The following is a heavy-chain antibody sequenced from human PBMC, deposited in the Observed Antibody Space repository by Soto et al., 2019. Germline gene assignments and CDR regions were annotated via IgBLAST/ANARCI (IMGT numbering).Heavy chain of an antibody. V-gene: IGHV5-10-1*01. J-gene: IGHJ5*01. CDR3: ARVHKNWFDS. CDR2: IDPSDSYT. CDR1: GYNFTAFW. Sequence: GESLKISCKASGYNFTAFWIHWVRQMPGKGLEWLGKIDPSDSYTNYSPSFEGHVTISTDNSITTAYLQCSSLRASDTALYFCARVHKNWFDSWAQGTMVTVSS.